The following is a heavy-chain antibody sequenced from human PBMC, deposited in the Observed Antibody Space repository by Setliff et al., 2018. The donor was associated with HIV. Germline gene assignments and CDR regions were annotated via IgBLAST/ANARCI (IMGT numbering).Heavy chain of an antibody. CDR3: ARGDWELLGAFDI. Sequence: ASVKVSCKASEYTFTGYYLHWVRQAPGQGLEWMGWISPKKGGTNYAQKFQGRVTMTRDTSISTAYMELSSPRSDDTAVYYSARGDWELLGAFDIWGQGTMVTVSS. J-gene: IGHJ3*02. D-gene: IGHD1-26*01. CDR1: EYTFTGYY. CDR2: ISPKKGGT. V-gene: IGHV1-2*02.